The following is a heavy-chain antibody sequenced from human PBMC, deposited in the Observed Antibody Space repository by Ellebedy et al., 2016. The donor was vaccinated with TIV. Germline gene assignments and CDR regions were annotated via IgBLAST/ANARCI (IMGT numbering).Heavy chain of an antibody. Sequence: PGGSLRLSCAASGFNFRSYWMTWVRQAPGKGLEWVAKIRQEGDEIYYVESVKGRFTISRDNAKNSLFLQMNSLRVEDTAVYDCARRASYGDYAVHVNPWFDPWGQGTLVTVSS. J-gene: IGHJ5*02. CDR1: GFNFRSYW. CDR3: ARRASYGDYAVHVNPWFDP. CDR2: IRQEGDEI. V-gene: IGHV3-7*01. D-gene: IGHD4-17*01.